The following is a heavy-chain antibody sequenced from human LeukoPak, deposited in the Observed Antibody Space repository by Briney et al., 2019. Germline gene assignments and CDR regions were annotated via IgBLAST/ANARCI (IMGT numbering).Heavy chain of an antibody. D-gene: IGHD2-2*01. Sequence: ETQSVTCTVSGGSISSSTYYWGWIRQPPGKGLEWIGNIYYGGSSYSNPSLKSRLTISVDTSKNQFSLKLSSVTAADTAVYYCGRPLGCFSSGCPYDAFDIWGHGTIVTATS. CDR2: IYYGGSS. CDR3: GRPLGCFSSGCPYDAFDI. J-gene: IGHJ3*02. CDR1: GGSISSSTYY. V-gene: IGHV4-39*01.